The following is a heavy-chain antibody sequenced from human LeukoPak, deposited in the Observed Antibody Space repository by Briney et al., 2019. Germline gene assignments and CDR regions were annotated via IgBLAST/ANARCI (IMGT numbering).Heavy chain of an antibody. D-gene: IGHD2-2*01. J-gene: IGHJ6*02. CDR1: GYSISSGYY. Sequence: LSLTCTVSGYSISSGYYWGWIRQPPGKGLEWVAVIWYDGSNKYHADSVKGRFTISRDNSKNTLYLQMNSLRAEDTAVYYCARDCPYQLPMPGCVYYGMDVWGQGTTVTVSS. CDR3: ARDCPYQLPMPGCVYYGMDV. V-gene: IGHV3-33*08. CDR2: IWYDGSNK.